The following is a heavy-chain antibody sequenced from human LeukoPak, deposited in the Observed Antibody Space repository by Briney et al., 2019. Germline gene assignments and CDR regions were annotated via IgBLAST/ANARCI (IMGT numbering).Heavy chain of an antibody. CDR2: IYYSGST. CDR3: ARGGSGWYPGGYYFDY. D-gene: IGHD6-19*01. Sequence: SETLSLTCTVSGGSISSYYWSWIRQPPGKGLEWIGYIYYSGSTNYNPSLKSRVTIPVDTSKNQFSLKLSSVTAADTAVYYCARGGSGWYPGGYYFDYWGQGTLVTVSS. CDR1: GGSISSYY. J-gene: IGHJ4*02. V-gene: IGHV4-59*01.